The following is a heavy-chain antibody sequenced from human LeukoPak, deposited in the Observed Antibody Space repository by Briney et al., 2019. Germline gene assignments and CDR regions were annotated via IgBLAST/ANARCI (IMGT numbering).Heavy chain of an antibody. CDR2: IINSGSST. V-gene: IGHV3-23*01. Sequence: GGSLRLSCVASGFTFNNYAMSWVRQAPGKGLEWVSTIINSGSSTYYADSVKGRFTISRDNSKNTLYLQMNSLRAEDTAVYYCAKDSVVAPPEHYFDSWGQGTLVTVSS. J-gene: IGHJ4*02. D-gene: IGHD1-14*01. CDR3: AKDSVVAPPEHYFDS. CDR1: GFTFNNYA.